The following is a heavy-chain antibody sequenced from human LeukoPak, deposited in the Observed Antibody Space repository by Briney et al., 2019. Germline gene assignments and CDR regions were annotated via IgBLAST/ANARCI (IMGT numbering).Heavy chain of an antibody. D-gene: IGHD5-24*01. V-gene: IGHV3-43*02. CDR1: GFTFSSYW. CDR3: AKDIGDGYNFSPGDY. Sequence: PGGSLRLSCAASGFTFSSYWMHWVRQAPGKGLEWVSLISGDGGSTYYADSVKGRFTISRDNSKNSLYLQMNSLRTEDTALYYCAKDIGDGYNFSPGDYWGQGTLVTVSS. CDR2: ISGDGGST. J-gene: IGHJ4*02.